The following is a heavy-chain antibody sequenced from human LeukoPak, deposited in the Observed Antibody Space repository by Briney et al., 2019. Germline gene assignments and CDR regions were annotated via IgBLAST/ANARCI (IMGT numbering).Heavy chain of an antibody. CDR1: GFTISGYW. V-gene: IGHV3-7*01. CDR2: IKQDASEK. CDR3: ATDGGPFDN. J-gene: IGHJ4*02. D-gene: IGHD3-10*01. Sequence: PGGSLRLSSAASGFTISGYWMSWVRQAPGKGLEWVANIKQDASEKYYVDSVKGRFTISRDNAKNSVFLQMNSLRAEDTAVYYCATDGGPFDNWGQGILVTVSS.